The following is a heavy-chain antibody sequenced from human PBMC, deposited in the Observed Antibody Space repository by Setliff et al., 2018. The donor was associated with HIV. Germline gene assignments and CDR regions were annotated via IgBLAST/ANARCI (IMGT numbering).Heavy chain of an antibody. CDR2: IHPSGGST. CDR3: ARVRYCSGGSCYGGEYWFDP. V-gene: IGHV1-46*01. D-gene: IGHD2-15*01. CDR1: GYTFTSDY. J-gene: IGHJ5*02. Sequence: GASVKVSCKASGYTFTSDYIHWVRQAPGQGLEWMGVIHPSGGSTSYAQSFQDRVTMTRDTSTSTVYMELSSLRSEDTAVYYCARVRYCSGGSCYGGEYWFDPWGQGTLVTSPQ.